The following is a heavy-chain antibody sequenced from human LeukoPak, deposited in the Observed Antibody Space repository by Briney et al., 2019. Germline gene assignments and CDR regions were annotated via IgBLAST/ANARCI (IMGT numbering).Heavy chain of an antibody. V-gene: IGHV5-51*01. CDR2: IYPGDSDT. D-gene: IGHD1-1*01. Sequence: LVESLKISCKASGYSFTSYWIGWVRQMPGKGLGWMGIIYPGDSDTRYSPSFQGQVTISADKSISTAYLQWSSLKASDSAMYYCARHLTPKNRNDVFYYMDVWGKGTTVTVSS. J-gene: IGHJ6*03. CDR1: GYSFTSYW. CDR3: ARHLTPKNRNDVFYYMDV.